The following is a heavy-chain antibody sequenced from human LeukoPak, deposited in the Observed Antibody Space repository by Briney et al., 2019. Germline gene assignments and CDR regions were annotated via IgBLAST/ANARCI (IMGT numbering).Heavy chain of an antibody. CDR2: ISSSSSYI. D-gene: IGHD5-18*01. V-gene: IGHV3-21*01. J-gene: IGHJ3*02. CDR1: GFTFSSYS. CDR3: ARDRGYSYAFDI. Sequence: GGSLRLSCAASGFTFSSYSMNWVRQAPGKGLEWVSSISSSSSYIYYADSVKGRFTISRDNAKNSLYLQMNSLRAEDTAVYYCARDRGYSYAFDIWGQGTMVTVSS.